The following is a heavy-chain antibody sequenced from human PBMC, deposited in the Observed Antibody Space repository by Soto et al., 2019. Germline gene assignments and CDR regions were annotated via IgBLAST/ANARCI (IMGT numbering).Heavy chain of an antibody. CDR2: IYNIGST. D-gene: IGHD3-22*01. V-gene: IGHV4-59*08. CDR3: TTEAYDNSGSLAFDI. J-gene: IGHJ3*02. Sequence: PSETLSLTCTVSGGSISGYYWSWLRQPPGKGLEWIGYIYNIGSTNYNPSLKSRVTLSVDTSQSQFSLKLNSVTAADTAVYYCTTEAYDNSGSLAFDIWGPGTLVTVSS. CDR1: GGSISGYY.